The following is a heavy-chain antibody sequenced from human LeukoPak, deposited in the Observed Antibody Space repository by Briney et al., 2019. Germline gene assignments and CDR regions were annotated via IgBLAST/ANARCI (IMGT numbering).Heavy chain of an antibody. Sequence: SETLSLTCTVSSGSISGYYWSWIRQPPGKGLEWIGYIYYSGSTNYNPSLKSRVTISVDTSKNQFSLKLSSVTAADTAVYYCARVKAYCGGDCYSRNWFDPWGQGTLVTVFS. D-gene: IGHD2-21*02. J-gene: IGHJ5*02. V-gene: IGHV4-59*01. CDR2: IYYSGST. CDR1: SGSISGYY. CDR3: ARVKAYCGGDCYSRNWFDP.